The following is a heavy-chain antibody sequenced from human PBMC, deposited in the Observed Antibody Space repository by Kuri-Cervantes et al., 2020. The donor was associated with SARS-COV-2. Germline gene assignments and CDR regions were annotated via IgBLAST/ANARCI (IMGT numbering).Heavy chain of an antibody. V-gene: IGHV4-39*01. J-gene: IGHJ6*03. Sequence: SWAASGCTFSSYSMNWVRQPPGKGLEWIGNIYYSGNTYYNPSLKSRVTISVDTSKNQFSLKLNSVTAADTAIYFCARHRKIYDYGGGRGYFYYYMDVCGSGTTVTVSS. CDR1: GCTFSSYSMN. CDR2: IYYSGNT. CDR3: ARHRKIYDYGGGRGYFYYYMDV. D-gene: IGHD3-3*01.